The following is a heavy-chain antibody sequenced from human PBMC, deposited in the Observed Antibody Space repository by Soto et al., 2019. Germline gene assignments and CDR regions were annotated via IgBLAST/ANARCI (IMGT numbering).Heavy chain of an antibody. J-gene: IGHJ4*02. CDR2: ISSSSSYI. V-gene: IGHV3-21*01. Sequence: GGSLRLSCAASGFTFSSYSMNWVRQAPGKGLEWVSSISSSSSYIYYADSVKGRFTISRDNAKNSLYLQMNSLRAEDTAVYYCAREGLKVVAGIPFDYWGQGTLVTVSS. D-gene: IGHD6-19*01. CDR3: AREGLKVVAGIPFDY. CDR1: GFTFSSYS.